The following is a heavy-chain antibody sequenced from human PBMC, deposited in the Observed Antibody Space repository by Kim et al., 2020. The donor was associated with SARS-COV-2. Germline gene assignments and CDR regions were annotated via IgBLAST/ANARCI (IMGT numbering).Heavy chain of an antibody. CDR1: GTAIRSYY. CDR3: ASHNFACWAYFAY. J-gene: IGHJ4*02. V-gene: IGHV4-59*08. Sequence: SETLSLTCSVSGTAIRSYYWSWTRRPPGKALEWIGYVYSIGGTTYNPSLAGRATLSLDTSKSQFSLNLTSVTAADTAVFYWASHNFACWAYFAYWGPGTL. D-gene: IGHD3-9*01. CDR2: VYSIGGT.